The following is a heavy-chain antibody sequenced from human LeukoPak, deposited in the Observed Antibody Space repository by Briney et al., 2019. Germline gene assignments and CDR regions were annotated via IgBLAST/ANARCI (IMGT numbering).Heavy chain of an antibody. CDR3: AKDQRWFDLYFAS. V-gene: IGHV3-23*01. CDR2: IGGTGGYT. CDR1: GFPFSSYA. D-gene: IGHD2-15*01. Sequence: GGSLRLSCAASGFPFSSYAMSWVRQAPGRGLEWVSAIGGTGGYTYYADSVKGRFTISRDNARNTLYLHMSSLRAEDTALYYCAKDQRWFDLYFASWGPGMLVTVSS. J-gene: IGHJ4*02.